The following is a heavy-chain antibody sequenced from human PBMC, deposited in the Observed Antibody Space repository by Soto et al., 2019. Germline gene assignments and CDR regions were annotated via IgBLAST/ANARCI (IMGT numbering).Heavy chain of an antibody. CDR1: GGSINSGGYY. Sequence: QVQLQESGPGLVKPSQTLTLTCSVSGGSINSGGYYWPWIRQNPGKDLEWIGNIYYSGSTSYKPSLKSRVTISIATSKTHFSLKLSSVTAADTAVYYCARSSISKKIDYWGQGTLVTVSS. CDR3: ARSSISKKIDY. V-gene: IGHV4-31*03. J-gene: IGHJ4*02. CDR2: IYYSGST. D-gene: IGHD2-2*01.